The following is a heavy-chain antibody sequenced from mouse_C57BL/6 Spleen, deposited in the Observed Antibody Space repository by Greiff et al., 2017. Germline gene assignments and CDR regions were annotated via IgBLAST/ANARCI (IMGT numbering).Heavy chain of an antibody. CDR1: GFTFGSYA. D-gene: IGHD2-10*02. Sequence: EVQVVESGGGLVKPGGSLKLSCAASGFTFGSYAMSWVRQTPEKRLEWVATISDGGSYTYYPDNVKGRFTISRDNAKNNLYLQMSHLKSEDTAMYYCAREYGNQPGPGDYWGQGTSVTVSS. J-gene: IGHJ4*01. V-gene: IGHV5-4*01. CDR2: ISDGGSYT. CDR3: AREYGNQPGPGDY.